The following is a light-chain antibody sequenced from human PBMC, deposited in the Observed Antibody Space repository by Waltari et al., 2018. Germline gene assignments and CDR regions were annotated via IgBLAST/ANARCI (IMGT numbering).Light chain of an antibody. J-gene: IGLJ3*02. CDR1: SGHSSNV. CDR2: VNRDGSH. V-gene: IGLV4-69*01. CDR3: QTGGHGTWV. Sequence: QLVLTQSPSASASLGATVKLTCTLSSGHSSNVIAWLQQQPEKGPRYLMKVNRDGSHRKGDKIPDRFSGSSPGTDHYLTISSLQSEDEADYYCQTGGHGTWVFGGGTKLTVL.